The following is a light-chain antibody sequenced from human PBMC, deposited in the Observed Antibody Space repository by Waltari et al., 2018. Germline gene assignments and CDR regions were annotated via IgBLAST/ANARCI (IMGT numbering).Light chain of an antibody. CDR3: QQYYSTPYT. CDR1: QSVLYRSRNRNY. CDR2: WAS. V-gene: IGKV4-1*01. Sequence: DIVMTQSPDSLAVSLGERATINCKSSQSVLYRSRNRNYLAWYQQKSGQPPKLLIYWASTRESGVPDRFSGSGSGTDFTLTISSLQAEDVAVYYCQQYYSTPYTFGQGTKLEIK. J-gene: IGKJ2*01.